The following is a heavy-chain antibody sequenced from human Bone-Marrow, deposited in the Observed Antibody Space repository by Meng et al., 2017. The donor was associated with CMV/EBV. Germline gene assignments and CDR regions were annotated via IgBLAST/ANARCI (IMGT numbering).Heavy chain of an antibody. V-gene: IGHV1-18*01. CDR2: ISAYNGNT. Sequence: ASVKVSCKASGGTFSSYTISWVRQAPGQGLEWMGWISAYNGNTNYAQKLQGRVTMTTDTSTSTAYMELRSLRSDDTAVYYCARGQYSSSPEGLGYWGQGNLVTVSS. J-gene: IGHJ4*02. CDR3: ARGQYSSSPEGLGY. CDR1: GGTFSSYT. D-gene: IGHD6-6*01.